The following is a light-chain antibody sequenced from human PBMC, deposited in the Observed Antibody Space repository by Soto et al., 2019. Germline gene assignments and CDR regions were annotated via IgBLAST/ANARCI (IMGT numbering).Light chain of an antibody. CDR1: QSVSSSY. CDR2: GAS. CDR3: QQYGNSQT. V-gene: IGKV3-20*01. Sequence: EIVLTQSPGTLSLSPGERATLSCRASQSVSSSYLAWYQQKPGQAPRLLIYGASSRATGTPDRFSSSGSGTDFTLTISRLEPEDFAVYFCQQYGNSQTFGQGTKV. J-gene: IGKJ1*01.